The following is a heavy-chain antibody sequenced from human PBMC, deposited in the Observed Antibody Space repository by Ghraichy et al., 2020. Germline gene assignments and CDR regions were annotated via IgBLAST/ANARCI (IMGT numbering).Heavy chain of an antibody. Sequence: TLSLTCTVSGDSISNYYLSWIRQPPGKGLEWIGNIYNSGSTNYNPSLKSRLTISADTSKNQFSLRLTSATAADTAVYYCGIGSGWTTDLWGQGTLVTVSS. D-gene: IGHD6-19*01. CDR3: GIGSGWTTDL. CDR2: IYNSGST. CDR1: GDSISNYY. J-gene: IGHJ5*02. V-gene: IGHV4-59*01.